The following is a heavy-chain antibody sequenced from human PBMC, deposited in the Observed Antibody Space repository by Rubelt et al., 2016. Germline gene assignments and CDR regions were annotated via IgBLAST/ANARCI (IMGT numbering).Heavy chain of an antibody. CDR2: INHSGST. Sequence: QVQLQQWGAGLLKPSETLSLTCAVYGGSFSGYYWSWIRQPPGKGLEWIGEINHSGSTNYNPSLKSRVTISVDTSKNHFSLKLSSVTAADTAVYYCARLGLDTAMVPVFDYWGQGTLVTVSS. D-gene: IGHD5-18*01. V-gene: IGHV4-34*01. CDR3: ARLGLDTAMVPVFDY. CDR1: GGSFSGYY. J-gene: IGHJ4*02.